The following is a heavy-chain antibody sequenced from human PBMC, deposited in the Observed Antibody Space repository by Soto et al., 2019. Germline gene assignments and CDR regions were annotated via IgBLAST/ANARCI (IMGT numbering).Heavy chain of an antibody. J-gene: IGHJ6*02. D-gene: IGHD3-9*01. CDR1: GFTFSSYA. Sequence: GGSLRLSCAASGFTFSSYAMHWVRQAPGKGLEWVAVISYDGSNKYYADSVKGRFTISRDNSKNTLYLQMNSLRAEDTAVYYCARENLLYDRNYYYGMDVWGQGTTVTVSS. CDR2: ISYDGSNK. CDR3: ARENLLYDRNYYYGMDV. V-gene: IGHV3-30-3*01.